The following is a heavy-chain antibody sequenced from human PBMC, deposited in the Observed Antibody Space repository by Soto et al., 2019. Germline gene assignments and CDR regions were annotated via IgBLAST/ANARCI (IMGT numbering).Heavy chain of an antibody. CDR1: GGTFSSYA. CDR2: IIPIFGTA. D-gene: IGHD2-15*01. Sequence: SVKVSCKASGGTFSSYAISWVRQAPGQGLEWMGGIIPIFGTANYAQKFQGRVTITADESTSTAYMELSSLRSEDTAVYYCARSRRYGGNLEDAFDIWGQGTMVTVSS. J-gene: IGHJ3*02. V-gene: IGHV1-69*13. CDR3: ARSRRYGGNLEDAFDI.